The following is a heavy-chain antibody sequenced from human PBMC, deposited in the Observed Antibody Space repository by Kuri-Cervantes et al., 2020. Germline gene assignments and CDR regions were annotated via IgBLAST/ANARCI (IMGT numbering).Heavy chain of an antibody. D-gene: IGHD1-26*01. V-gene: IGHV3-30-3*02. J-gene: IGHJ4*02. CDR1: GFTFSSYA. Sequence: LSLSCAASGFTFSSYAMHWVRQAPGKGLEWVAVISYDGSNKYYADSVKGRFTISRDNSKNTLYLQMNSLRAEDTAVYYCAKTVGSITRPDYWGQGTLVTVSS. CDR3: AKTVGSITRPDY. CDR2: ISYDGSNK.